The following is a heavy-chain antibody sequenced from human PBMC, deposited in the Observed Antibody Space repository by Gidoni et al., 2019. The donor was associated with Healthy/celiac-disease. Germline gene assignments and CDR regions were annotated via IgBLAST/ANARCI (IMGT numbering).Heavy chain of an antibody. CDR1: GFTFSSYA. CDR3: ARDVYDFWRDMGMDV. J-gene: IGHJ6*02. CDR2: ISYDGSNK. V-gene: IGHV3-30-3*01. Sequence: QVQLVESGGGVVQPGRSLRLSCAASGFTFSSYAIHWVRQAPGKGLEWVAVISYDGSNKYYADSVKGRFTISRDNSKNTLHLQMNSLRAEDTAVYYCARDVYDFWRDMGMDVWGQGTTVTVSS. D-gene: IGHD3-3*01.